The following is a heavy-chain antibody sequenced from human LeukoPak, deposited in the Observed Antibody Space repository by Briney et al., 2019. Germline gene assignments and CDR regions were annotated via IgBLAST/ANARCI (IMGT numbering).Heavy chain of an antibody. Sequence: SETLSLTCTVSGASVGSSGYYCSWLRHPPGKGLEWIGHVYYTGSTNYNPSLQSRVTISIDTSKNQFSLDLISVTTADTATYYCAREKHLERGWFDPWGQGTLVTVSS. D-gene: IGHD1-1*01. CDR2: VYYTGST. CDR3: AREKHLERGWFDP. J-gene: IGHJ5*02. CDR1: GASVGSSGYY. V-gene: IGHV4-61*08.